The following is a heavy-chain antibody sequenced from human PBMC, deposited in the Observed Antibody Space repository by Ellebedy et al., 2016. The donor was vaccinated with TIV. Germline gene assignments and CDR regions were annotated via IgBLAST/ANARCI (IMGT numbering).Heavy chain of an antibody. CDR1: GFTFSDYV. V-gene: IGHV3-23*01. CDR3: TKRADNWGFFDY. J-gene: IGHJ4*01. CDR2: VSERDGRT. Sequence: PGGSLRLSCAASGFTFSDYVMAWVRQVPGKGLEWGSAVSERDGRTLYADSVKGRFSISRDNFKNTLFLQMHSLAAGDTAVYYCTKRADNWGFFDYWGHGTLVTVSS. D-gene: IGHD1-1*01.